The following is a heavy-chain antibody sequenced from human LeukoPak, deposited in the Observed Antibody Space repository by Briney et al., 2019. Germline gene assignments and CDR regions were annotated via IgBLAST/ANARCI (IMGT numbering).Heavy chain of an antibody. D-gene: IGHD2-2*01. V-gene: IGHV1-69*04. J-gene: IGHJ5*02. CDR3: ARDLVPAAMRLPNWFDP. CDR2: IIPIFGIA. CDR1: GGTFSSYA. Sequence: SVKVSCKASGGTFSSYAISWVRQAPGQGLEWMGRIIPIFGIANYAQKFQGRVTITADKSTSTAYMELSSLRSEDTAVYYCARDLVPAAMRLPNWFDPWGQGTLVTVSS.